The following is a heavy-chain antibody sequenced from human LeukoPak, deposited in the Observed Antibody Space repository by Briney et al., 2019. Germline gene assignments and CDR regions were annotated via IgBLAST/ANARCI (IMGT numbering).Heavy chain of an antibody. CDR1: GGSIGIYY. CDR3: AIEMTTTDFDY. CDR2: IYSSGST. D-gene: IGHD1-26*01. V-gene: IGHV4-59*12. J-gene: IGHJ4*02. Sequence: SETLSLTCTVSGGSIGIYYASWIRQPPGEGLEWIGCIYSSGSTNYNPSLKSRVTISVDMSKNQFSLNLNSVTAADTAVYYCAIEMTTTDFDYWGQGTLVTVSS.